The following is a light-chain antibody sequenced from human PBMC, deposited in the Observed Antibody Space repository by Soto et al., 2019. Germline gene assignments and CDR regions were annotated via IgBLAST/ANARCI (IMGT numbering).Light chain of an antibody. J-gene: IGKJ3*01. CDR3: QQRSNWPKGDIIT. V-gene: IGKV3-11*01. CDR2: DAS. CDR1: QSVSSY. Sequence: EIVLTQSPATLSLSPGERATLSCRASQSVSSYLAWYQQKPGQAPRLLIYDASNRATGIPARFSGSGSGTDFTLTISSLEPEDFAVYYCQQRSNWPKGDIITFGPGTKVDIK.